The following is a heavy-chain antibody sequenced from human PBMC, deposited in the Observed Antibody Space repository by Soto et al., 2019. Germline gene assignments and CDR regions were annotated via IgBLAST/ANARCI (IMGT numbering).Heavy chain of an antibody. CDR1: GFTFSSYS. D-gene: IGHD5-12*01. CDR3: ARAINVVATISYYYYYYMDV. V-gene: IGHV3-48*01. CDR2: ISSSSSTI. J-gene: IGHJ6*03. Sequence: GGSLRLSCAASGFTFSSYSMNWVRQAPGKGLEWVSYISSSSSTIYYADSVKGRFTISRDKAKNSLYLQMNSLRAEDTAVYYCARAINVVATISYYYYYYMDVWGKGTTVTVSS.